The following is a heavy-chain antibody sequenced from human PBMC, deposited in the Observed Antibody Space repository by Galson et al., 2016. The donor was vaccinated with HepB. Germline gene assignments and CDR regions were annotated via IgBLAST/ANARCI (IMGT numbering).Heavy chain of an antibody. Sequence: SLRLSCAASGFIFSTYDMHWVRQPTGTGLEWVSGINIAGETYYSGSVKGRFSISREDGKNSFYLQMNSLTAGDTGVHYCVRNYGSGSHLFYGIDVWGQGTTVTVSS. CDR2: INIAGET. V-gene: IGHV3-13*01. CDR1: GFIFSTYD. J-gene: IGHJ6*02. CDR3: VRNYGSGSHLFYGIDV. D-gene: IGHD3-10*01.